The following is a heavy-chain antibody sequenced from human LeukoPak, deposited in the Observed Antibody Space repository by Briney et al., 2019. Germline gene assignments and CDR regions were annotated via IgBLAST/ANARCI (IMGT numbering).Heavy chain of an antibody. V-gene: IGHV4-39*07. J-gene: IGHJ3*02. CDR3: ARDSAAHDAFDI. D-gene: IGHD2-2*01. CDR2: IYYSGST. Sequence: SETLFLTCTVSGGSISSSSYYRGWIRQPPGKGLEWIGSIYYSGSTYYNPSLKSRVTISVDTSKNQFSLKLSSVTAADTAVYYCARDSAAHDAFDIWGQGTMVTVSS. CDR1: GGSISSSSYY.